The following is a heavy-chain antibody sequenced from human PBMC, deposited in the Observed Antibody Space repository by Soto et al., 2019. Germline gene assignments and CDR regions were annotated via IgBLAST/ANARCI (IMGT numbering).Heavy chain of an antibody. D-gene: IGHD2-15*01. CDR1: GFTFSSYA. CDR2: ISYDGSNK. Sequence: QVQLVESGGGVVQPGRSLRLSCAASGFTFSSYAMHWVRQAPGKGLEWVAVISYDGSNKYYADSVKGRFTISRDNSKNTLYLQMNSLRAEDTAVYYCARVNCSGGSCYYDAFDIWGQGTMVTVSS. J-gene: IGHJ3*02. CDR3: ARVNCSGGSCYYDAFDI. V-gene: IGHV3-30-3*01.